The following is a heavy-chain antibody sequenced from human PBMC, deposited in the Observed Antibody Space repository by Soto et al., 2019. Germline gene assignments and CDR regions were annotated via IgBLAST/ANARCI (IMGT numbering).Heavy chain of an antibody. CDR3: ARANLIPWVGESNFDY. J-gene: IGHJ4*02. D-gene: IGHD3-10*01. CDR2: ISAYNGNT. CDR1: GYIFSNYG. V-gene: IGHV1-18*01. Sequence: QVQLVQSGAEVKKPGASVKVSCKASGYIFSNYGFIWVRQAPGQGLEWMGWISAYNGNTNYAQKFQGRVTMTTDTSTSTAYMELRSLRSDDTAVFYCARANLIPWVGESNFDYWGQGTLVTVSS.